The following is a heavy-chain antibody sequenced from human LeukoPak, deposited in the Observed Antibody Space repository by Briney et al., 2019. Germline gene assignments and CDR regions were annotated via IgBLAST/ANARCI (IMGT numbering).Heavy chain of an antibody. CDR1: GGSFSGYY. CDR3: ARDVDYGGNSGFSYYYGMDV. V-gene: IGHV4-34*01. CDR2: INHSGST. Sequence: PSETLSLTCAVYGGSFSGYYWSWIRQPPGKGLEWIGEINHSGSTNYNPSLKSRVTISVDTSKNQFSLKLSSVTAADTAVYYCARDVDYGGNSGFSYYYGMDVWGQGTTVTVSS. J-gene: IGHJ6*02. D-gene: IGHD4-23*01.